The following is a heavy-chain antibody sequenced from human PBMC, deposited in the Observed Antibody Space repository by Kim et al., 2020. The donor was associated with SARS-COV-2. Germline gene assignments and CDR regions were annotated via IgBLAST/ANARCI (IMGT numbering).Heavy chain of an antibody. D-gene: IGHD2-8*01. Sequence: SETLSLTCGVNGGSFSGYHWSWIRQPPGKGLEWIGDINHSGGTTYESSLKSRVTRSVDTSKNQFSLRLTSVTAADTAVYYCARRPDGHDYWGQGTLVTVSS. CDR1: GGSFSGYH. CDR2: INHSGGT. CDR3: ARRPDGHDY. V-gene: IGHV4-34*01. J-gene: IGHJ4*02.